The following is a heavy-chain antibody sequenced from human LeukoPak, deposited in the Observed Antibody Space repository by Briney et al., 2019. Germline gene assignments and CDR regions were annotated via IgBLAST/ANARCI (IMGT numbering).Heavy chain of an antibody. CDR2: MNPNSGNT. CDR1: GYTFTSYD. J-gene: IGHJ4*02. V-gene: IGHV1-8*03. CDR3: ARRYYYGSGSYYP. D-gene: IGHD3-10*01. Sequence: ASVKVSCKASGYTFTSYDINWVRQATGQGLEWMGWMNPNSGNTGYAQKFQGRVTITRNNSISTAYMELSSLRSEDTAVYYCARRYYYGSGSYYPWGQGTLVTVSS.